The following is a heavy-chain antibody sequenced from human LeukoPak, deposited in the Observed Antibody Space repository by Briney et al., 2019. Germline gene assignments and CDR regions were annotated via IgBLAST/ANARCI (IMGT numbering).Heavy chain of an antibody. CDR2: ISSTTSYI. J-gene: IGHJ4*02. V-gene: IGHV3-21*01. Sequence: GGSLRLSCAASGFTFSSYSMNWVRQAPGKGPEWVAFISSTTSYIYYADSVKGRFTISRDNAKQSLYLEMNSLRHDDTAVYYCVRDRPIIVAGAASFWGQGTLVTVSS. D-gene: IGHD6-19*01. CDR1: GFTFSSYS. CDR3: VRDRPIIVAGAASF.